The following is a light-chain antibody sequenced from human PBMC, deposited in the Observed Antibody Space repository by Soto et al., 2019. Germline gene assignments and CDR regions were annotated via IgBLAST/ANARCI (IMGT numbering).Light chain of an antibody. CDR2: DVS. CDR1: SSDVGTYEY. V-gene: IGLV2-14*03. J-gene: IGLJ2*01. Sequence: QSVLTQPASVSGSPGQSITISCTGTSSDVGTYEYVSWYQHHPGKAPKLMIYDVSNRPSGVSDRFSGSKSGNTASLTISGLQAEDEADYYCSSYASNGDVVFGGGTKLTVL. CDR3: SSYASNGDVV.